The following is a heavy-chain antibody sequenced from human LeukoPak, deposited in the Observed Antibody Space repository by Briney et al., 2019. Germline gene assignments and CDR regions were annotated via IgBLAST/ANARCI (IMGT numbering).Heavy chain of an antibody. CDR3: ARGRTKRAYCSSTSCSNWFDP. D-gene: IGHD2-2*01. V-gene: IGHV4-34*01. Sequence: SETLSLTCVVYDGSFSGYYWSWIRQPPGKGLEWIGEINHSGSTNYNPSLKSRVTISVDTSKNQFSLKLSSVTAADTAVYYCARGRTKRAYCSSTSCSNWFDPWGQGTLVTVSS. CDR1: DGSFSGYY. J-gene: IGHJ5*02. CDR2: INHSGST.